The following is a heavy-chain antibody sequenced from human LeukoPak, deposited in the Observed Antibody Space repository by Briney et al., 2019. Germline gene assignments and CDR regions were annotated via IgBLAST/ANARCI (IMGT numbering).Heavy chain of an antibody. Sequence: SEALSLTCTVSSGSIRSFFWSWLRQPPGKPLEWLGHIYHTGSTNYNPSFKSRLTISVDMSKNLFSLKLTSLTSADTAIYYCARGDLLPPNWFDPWGQGTLVTLSS. V-gene: IGHV4-59*01. D-gene: IGHD3-10*01. CDR2: IYHTGST. CDR1: SGSIRSFF. CDR3: ARGDLLPPNWFDP. J-gene: IGHJ5*02.